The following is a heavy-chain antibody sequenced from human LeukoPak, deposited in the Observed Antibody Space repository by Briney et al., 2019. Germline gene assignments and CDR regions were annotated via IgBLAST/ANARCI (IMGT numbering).Heavy chain of an antibody. CDR2: ISGSGGST. CDR3: AKDSKIVGPTFRSYHYMDV. CDR1: GFTFSSYA. D-gene: IGHD1-26*01. J-gene: IGHJ6*03. V-gene: IGHV3-23*01. Sequence: GGSLRLSCAASGFTFSSYAMSWVRQAPGKGLEWVSGISGSGGSTYYADSVKGRFTISRDNSKKTLYLQMNSLRAEDTAVYYCAKDSKIVGPTFRSYHYMDVWGKGTTVT.